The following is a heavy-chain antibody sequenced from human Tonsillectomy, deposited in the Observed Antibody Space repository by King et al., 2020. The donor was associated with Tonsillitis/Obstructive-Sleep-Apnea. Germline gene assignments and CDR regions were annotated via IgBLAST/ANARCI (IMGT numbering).Heavy chain of an antibody. J-gene: IGHJ4*02. V-gene: IGHV5-10-1*03. CDR3: ARGGGYSDGYSDYFDY. Sequence: VQLVESGAEVKKPGESLRISCKGSGYSFTNYWISWVRQMPGKGLEWMGRIDPSDSYTNYSPSFQGHVTISADRSISTAYLQWSSLKASDTAMYYCARGGGYSDGYSDYFDYWGQGTLVTVSS. CDR2: IDPSDSYT. D-gene: IGHD5-18*01. CDR1: GYSFTNYW.